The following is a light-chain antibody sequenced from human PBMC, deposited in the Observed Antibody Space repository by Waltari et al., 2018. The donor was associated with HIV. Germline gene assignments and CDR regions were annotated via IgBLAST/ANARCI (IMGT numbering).Light chain of an antibody. V-gene: IGKV3-15*01. CDR1: QRVSNN. Sequence: EILMTQSPATPSVSPGERATLSCRASQRVSNNLAWYQQKPGQALRLRIYSPSTRATGTPARFSASGYGTQITLTISSLQSEDFASYYCQQYNELPRTFGQGTKVEIK. CDR3: QQYNELPRT. J-gene: IGKJ1*01. CDR2: SPS.